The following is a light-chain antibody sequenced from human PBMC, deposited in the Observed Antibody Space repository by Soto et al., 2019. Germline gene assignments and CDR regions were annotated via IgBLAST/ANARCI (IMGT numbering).Light chain of an antibody. CDR3: QQYHTWRK. J-gene: IGKJ1*01. V-gene: IGKV3-15*01. Sequence: MAVTQAPSTLSVSPGARAILSCRAGHSVDSNLPWYQQKPGQAPRLLIYGASTRATGISARFSGSGSGTEFTLPISSLQSEDFGVYYCQQYHTWRKFGQGTQGGHQ. CDR1: HSVDSN. CDR2: GAS.